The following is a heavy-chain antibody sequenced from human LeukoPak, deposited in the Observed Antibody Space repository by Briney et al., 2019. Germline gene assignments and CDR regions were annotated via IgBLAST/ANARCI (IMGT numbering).Heavy chain of an antibody. CDR3: ARADCSSTSCPVDY. Sequence: SETLSLTCAVSGYSINSGYCWGWIRQPPGKGLEWIGSIYHSGSTYYNPSLKSRVTISVDTSKNQFSLKLSSVTAADTAVYYCARADCSSTSCPVDYWGQGTLVTVSS. CDR2: IYHSGST. J-gene: IGHJ4*02. D-gene: IGHD2-2*01. V-gene: IGHV4-38-2*01. CDR1: GYSINSGYC.